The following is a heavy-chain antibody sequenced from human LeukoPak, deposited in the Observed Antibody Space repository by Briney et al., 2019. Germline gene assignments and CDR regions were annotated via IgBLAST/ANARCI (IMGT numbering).Heavy chain of an antibody. CDR2: IKQDGSEK. J-gene: IGHJ4*02. CDR1: GFTFSSYW. D-gene: IGHD3-22*01. V-gene: IGHV3-7*01. CDR3: ARDIITMIWGYFDY. Sequence: PGGSLRLSCAASGFTFSSYWMSWVRQAPGKGLEWVANIKQDGSEKYYVDSVKGRFTISRDNAKNSLYLQMNSLRAEDTAVYYCARDIITMIWGYFDYWGQGTLVTVSS.